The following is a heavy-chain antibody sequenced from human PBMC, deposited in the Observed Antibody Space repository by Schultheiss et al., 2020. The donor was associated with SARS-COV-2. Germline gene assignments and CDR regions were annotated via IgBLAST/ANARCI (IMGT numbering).Heavy chain of an antibody. V-gene: IGHV5-51*01. J-gene: IGHJ3*02. CDR3: ARVPGTWADAFDI. Sequence: GESLKISCKGSGYSFTTYWIGWVRQMPGKGLEWMGIIFPGDSDTTYSPSFQGQVTISADKSISTAYLQWSSLKASDTAMYYCARVPGTWADAFDIWGQGTMVTVSS. CDR2: IFPGDSDT. CDR1: GYSFTTYW. D-gene: IGHD1-7*01.